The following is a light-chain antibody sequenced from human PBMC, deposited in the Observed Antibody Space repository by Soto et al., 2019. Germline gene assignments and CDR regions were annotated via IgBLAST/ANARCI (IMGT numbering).Light chain of an antibody. Sequence: VLTQPPSVSWAPGQRVTISCTGSSSNIGAGYDVHWYQQLPGTAPKLVIYGNRNRPSGVPDRFSGSKSGTSASLAITGLQAEDEADYYCQSYDSSLSGSKVVFGGGTKVTVL. CDR3: QSYDSSLSGSKVV. V-gene: IGLV1-40*01. CDR1: SSNIGAGYD. CDR2: GNR. J-gene: IGLJ2*01.